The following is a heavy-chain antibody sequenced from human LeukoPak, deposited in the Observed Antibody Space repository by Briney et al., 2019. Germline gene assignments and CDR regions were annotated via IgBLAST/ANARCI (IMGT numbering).Heavy chain of an antibody. Sequence: GGSLRLSCAASGFTFSSYGMHWVRQAPGRGLEWVSCISSSGDIVYYADSVKGRFTVSRDHAKNSLYLQMNSLRAGDTAVYYCARNLDVWGQGTLVTVSS. CDR1: GFTFSSYG. V-gene: IGHV3-48*04. CDR3: ARNLDV. J-gene: IGHJ4*02. D-gene: IGHD1-1*01. CDR2: ISSSGDIV.